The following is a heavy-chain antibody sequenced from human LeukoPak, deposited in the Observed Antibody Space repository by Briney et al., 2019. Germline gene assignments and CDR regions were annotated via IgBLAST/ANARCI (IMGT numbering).Heavy chain of an antibody. J-gene: IGHJ4*02. D-gene: IGHD2-2*01. CDR2: ISSSSSYI. V-gene: IGHV3-21*01. CDR3: ARDFRSTSRYFDY. CDR1: GFTLSSYS. Sequence: PGGSLRLSCAASGFTLSSYSMNWVRQAPGKGLEWVSSISSSSSYIYYADSVKGRFTISRDNAKNSLYLQMNSLRAEDTAVYYCARDFRSTSRYFDYWGQGTLVTVSS.